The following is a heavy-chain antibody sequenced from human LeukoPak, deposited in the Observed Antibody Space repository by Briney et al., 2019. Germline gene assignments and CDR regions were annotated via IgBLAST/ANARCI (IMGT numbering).Heavy chain of an antibody. CDR1: GFTFSSHA. CDR2: ISDSGRET. CDR3: ASMVRGVSSSSVSY. V-gene: IGHV3-23*01. J-gene: IGHJ4*02. D-gene: IGHD3-10*01. Sequence: GGSLRLSCAASGFTFSSHAMSWVRQAPGKGLEWVSAISDSGRETFYTDSVKGRFTISRDNSKNSLYLQMNSLRAEDTAVYYCASMVRGVSSSSVSYWGQGTLVTVSS.